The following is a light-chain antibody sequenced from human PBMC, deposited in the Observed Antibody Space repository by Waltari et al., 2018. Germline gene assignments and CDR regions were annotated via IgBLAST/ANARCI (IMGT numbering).Light chain of an antibody. Sequence: QSVLTQPPSASGTPGTRVTISCSGSSSTIGSDTVICHQPLPGTAPTLLINSDNQRPSGVPDRFSGSKAGTSASLAISGLQPEDEADYYCAAWDDSLSGCWVFGGGTRLTVL. CDR1: SSTIGSDT. J-gene: IGLJ3*02. CDR3: AAWDDSLSGCWV. CDR2: SDN. V-gene: IGLV1-44*01.